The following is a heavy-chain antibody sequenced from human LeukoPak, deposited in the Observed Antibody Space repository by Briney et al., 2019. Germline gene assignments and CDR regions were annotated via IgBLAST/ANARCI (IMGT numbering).Heavy chain of an antibody. CDR3: AALVTFDAFDI. CDR2: ISSSGSTI. Sequence: GGSLRLSCAASGFTFSDYYMSWIRQAPGKGLEWVSYISSSGSTIYYADSVKGRFTISRDNAKNSLYLQMNSLRAEDTAVYYCAALVTFDAFDIWGQGTMVTASS. CDR1: GFTFSDYY. V-gene: IGHV3-11*04. J-gene: IGHJ3*02. D-gene: IGHD3-16*01.